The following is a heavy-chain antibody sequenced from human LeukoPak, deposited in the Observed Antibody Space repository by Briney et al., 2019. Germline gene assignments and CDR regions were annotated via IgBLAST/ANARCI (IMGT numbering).Heavy chain of an antibody. V-gene: IGHV3-30-3*01. CDR1: GFTLSSYA. CDR3: ARNYDFWSGSLGRGDHYYGMDV. CDR2: ISYDGSNK. Sequence: QPGRSLRLSCAAYGFTLSSYAMHWVRQAPGKGLAWVVVISYDGSNKYYADSVKGRFTISRDNSKNTLYLQMNSLRAEDTAVYYCARNYDFWSGSLGRGDHYYGMDVWGQGATVTVSS. J-gene: IGHJ6*02. D-gene: IGHD3-3*01.